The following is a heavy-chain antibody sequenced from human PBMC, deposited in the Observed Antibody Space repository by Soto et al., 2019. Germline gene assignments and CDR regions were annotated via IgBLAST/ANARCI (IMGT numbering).Heavy chain of an antibody. J-gene: IGHJ4*02. CDR2: ISGSDDST. V-gene: IGHV3-23*01. Sequence: EVQLSESGGGLVQPGESLRLSCAASGFTVSSYVMSWVRQAPGKGLEWVSVISGSDDSTYYADSVKGRFTISRDNSKNTLYLQMNSLRAEDTAVYYCAKRSSSSTFDYWGQGTLVTVSS. D-gene: IGHD6-6*01. CDR3: AKRSSSSTFDY. CDR1: GFTVSSYV.